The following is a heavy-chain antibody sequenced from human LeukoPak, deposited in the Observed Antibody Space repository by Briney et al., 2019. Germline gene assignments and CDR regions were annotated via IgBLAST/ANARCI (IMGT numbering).Heavy chain of an antibody. J-gene: IGHJ4*02. CDR3: ARSGIYDYVWGSYRYPFDY. Sequence: PSETLSLTCTVSGVSISSYYWSWIRQPPGKGLEWIGYIYYSGSTNYNPSLKSRVTISVDTSKNQFSLKLSSVTAADTAVYYCARSGIYDYVWGSYRYPFDYWGQGTLVTVSS. CDR1: GVSISSYY. D-gene: IGHD3-16*02. CDR2: IYYSGST. V-gene: IGHV4-59*01.